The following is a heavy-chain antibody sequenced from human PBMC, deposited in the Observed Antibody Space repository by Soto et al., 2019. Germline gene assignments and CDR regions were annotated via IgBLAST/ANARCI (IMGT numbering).Heavy chain of an antibody. CDR1: GYSFTSYW. D-gene: IGHD1-26*01. V-gene: IGHV5-51*01. CDR3: ARAKYAWGNGMDV. CDR2: IYPGDSDT. J-gene: IGHJ6*02. Sequence: GESLKISCKGSGYSFTSYWIGWVRQMPGKGLEWMGIIYPGDSDTRYSPSFQGQVTISADKSIGTAYLQWSSLKASDTAMYYCARAKYAWGNGMDVWGQGTTVTVSS.